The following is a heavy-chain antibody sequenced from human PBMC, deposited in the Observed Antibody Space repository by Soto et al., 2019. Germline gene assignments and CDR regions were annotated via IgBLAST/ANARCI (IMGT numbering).Heavy chain of an antibody. D-gene: IGHD5-12*01. V-gene: IGHV4-39*01. Sequence: SETLSLTCTVSGGSISSSSYYWGWIRQPPGKGLEWIVSIYYSGSTYYNPSLKSRVTISVDTSKNQFSLKLSSVTAADTAVYYCARHGRRGYSGYVGSDFDYWGQGTLVTVSS. CDR1: GGSISSSSYY. CDR2: IYYSGST. CDR3: ARHGRRGYSGYVGSDFDY. J-gene: IGHJ4*02.